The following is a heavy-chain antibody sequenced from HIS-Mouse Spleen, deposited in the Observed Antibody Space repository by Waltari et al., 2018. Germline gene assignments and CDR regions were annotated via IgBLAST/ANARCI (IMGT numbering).Heavy chain of an antibody. CDR2: MNPNSGNT. CDR1: GYTFTSYD. J-gene: IGHJ4*02. Sequence: QVQLVQSGAEVKKPGASVTVSCKASGYTFTSYDINWVRQATGQGLEWMGWMNPNSGNTGYAQKVQGRVTMTRNTSISTAYMELSSLRSEDTAVYYCARGHDYSNYFDYWGQGTLVTVSS. D-gene: IGHD4-4*01. CDR3: ARGHDYSNYFDY. V-gene: IGHV1-8*01.